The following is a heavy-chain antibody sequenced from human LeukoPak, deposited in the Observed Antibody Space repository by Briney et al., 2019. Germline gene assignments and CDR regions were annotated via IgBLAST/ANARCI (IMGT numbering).Heavy chain of an antibody. CDR2: IKQDGSEK. CDR3: ARDWEMATISSPFDY. CDR1: GFTFSSYW. D-gene: IGHD5-24*01. J-gene: IGHJ4*02. V-gene: IGHV3-7*01. Sequence: GGSLRLSCAASGFTFSSYWMSWVRQAPGKGLEWVANIKQDGSEKYYVDSVKGRFTISRDNARNSLYLQMNSLRAEDTAVYYCARDWEMATISSPFDYWGRGTLVTVSS.